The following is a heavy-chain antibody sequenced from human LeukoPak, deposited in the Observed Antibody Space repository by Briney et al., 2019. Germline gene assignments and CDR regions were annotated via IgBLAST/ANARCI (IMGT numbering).Heavy chain of an antibody. CDR2: ISAYNGNT. V-gene: IGHV1-18*01. CDR3: ARVNRDDYGDYFFDY. CDR1: GYTFTSYG. J-gene: IGHJ4*02. Sequence: GASVKVSCKASGYTFTSYGISWVRQAPGQGLEWMGWISAYNGNTNYAQKLQGRVTMTTDTSTSTAYMELSRLRSDDTAVYYCARVNRDDYGDYFFDYWGQGTLVTVSS. D-gene: IGHD4-17*01.